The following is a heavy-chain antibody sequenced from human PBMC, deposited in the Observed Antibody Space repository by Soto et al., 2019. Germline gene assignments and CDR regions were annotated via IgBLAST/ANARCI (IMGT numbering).Heavy chain of an antibody. CDR2: IYNTVST. Sequence: QVQLQESGPGLVEPSQTLSLTCTVSGGSVSSGGYFWSWIRQSPGKGLEWIGHIYNTVSTYGNPSLESRLTISVDTSMNQFSLRLNSVTAADTAVYFCARGSDVDKADSWGQGTLVTVSS. J-gene: IGHJ4*02. CDR3: ARGSDVDKADS. CDR1: GGSVSSGGYF. V-gene: IGHV4-30-4*01. D-gene: IGHD2-21*01.